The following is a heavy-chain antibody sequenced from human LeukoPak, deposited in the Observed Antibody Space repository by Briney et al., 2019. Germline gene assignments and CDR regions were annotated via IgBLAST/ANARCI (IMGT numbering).Heavy chain of an antibody. CDR2: ISSTGSTI. J-gene: IGHJ4*02. V-gene: IGHV3-48*01. D-gene: IGHD4-11*01. Sequence: GGSLRLSCAASGFTFDYYSMDWVRQAPGKGLEWISYISSTGSTIYYADSVQGRITISRDNVKNSLYLQMSGLRAEDTAVYYCARRGSVTTSDDWGQGTLVTVSS. CDR1: GFTFDYYS. CDR3: ARRGSVTTSDD.